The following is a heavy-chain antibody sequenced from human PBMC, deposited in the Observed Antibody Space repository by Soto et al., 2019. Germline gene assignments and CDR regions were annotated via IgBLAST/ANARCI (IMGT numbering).Heavy chain of an antibody. CDR2: ITAGDVKT. J-gene: IGHJ5*02. CDR1: GYNFPQYT. Sequence: QVHLVQSGAEVKKPGASVKVSCKASGYNFPQYTIHWVRQAPGQRLEWWGWITAGDVKTQYSKKFQTRVTIRSDVSATTVYMDLHSLRSEDTAVYYCARDLYSSSFFWFDAWGRGTLVIVSS. D-gene: IGHD2-2*01. V-gene: IGHV1-3*01. CDR3: ARDLYSSSFFWFDA.